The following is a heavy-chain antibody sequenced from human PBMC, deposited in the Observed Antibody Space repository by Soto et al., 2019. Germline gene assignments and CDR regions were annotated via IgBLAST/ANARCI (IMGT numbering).Heavy chain of an antibody. Sequence: EVQLLESGGGLVQPGGSLRLSCAASGFTFSSYAMSWVRQAPGKGLEWVSAISGSGGSTYYADSVKGRFTISRDNSKNPLYLQMNSLRAEDTAVYYCAKPYYGDYLGEAADWFDPWGQGTLVTVSS. V-gene: IGHV3-23*01. J-gene: IGHJ5*02. CDR1: GFTFSSYA. CDR2: ISGSGGST. CDR3: AKPYYGDYLGEAADWFDP. D-gene: IGHD4-17*01.